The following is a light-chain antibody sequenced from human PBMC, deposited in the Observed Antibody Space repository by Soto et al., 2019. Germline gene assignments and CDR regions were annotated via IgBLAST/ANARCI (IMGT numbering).Light chain of an antibody. J-gene: IGKJ1*01. V-gene: IGKV1-39*01. CDR2: AAS. Sequence: DIQMTQSPSSLSASVGDRVTITCRASQSISSYLNWYQQKPGKAPKLLTYAASSLQSGVPSRFSGSGSGTDFTLTISSLQPEDFATYYCQQSYSTPPRTFGQGTKV. CDR3: QQSYSTPPRT. CDR1: QSISSY.